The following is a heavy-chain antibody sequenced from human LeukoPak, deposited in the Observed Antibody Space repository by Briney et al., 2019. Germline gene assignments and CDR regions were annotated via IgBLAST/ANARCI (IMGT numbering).Heavy chain of an antibody. D-gene: IGHD3-22*01. V-gene: IGHV4-59*01. J-gene: IGHJ4*02. Sequence: SETLSLTCTASGGSISSYYWSWIRQPPGKGLEWIGYIYYSGSTNYNPSLKSRVTISVDTSKNQFSLKLRSVTAADTAVYYCARVTGYVIEDYFDYWGQGTLVTVSS. CDR3: ARVTGYVIEDYFDY. CDR2: IYYSGST. CDR1: GGSISSYY.